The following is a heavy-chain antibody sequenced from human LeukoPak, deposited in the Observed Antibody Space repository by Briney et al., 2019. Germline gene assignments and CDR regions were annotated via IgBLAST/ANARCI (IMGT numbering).Heavy chain of an antibody. J-gene: IGHJ4*02. CDR1: GYTFTSYG. D-gene: IGHD3-16*01. V-gene: IGHV1-18*04. CDR2: ISAYNGNT. Sequence: GASVKVSCKASGYTFTSYGISWVRQAPGQGLERMGWISAYNGNTNYAQKLQGRVTMTTDTSTSTAYMELRSLRSDDTAVYYCARDGRLTGPGGGFDYWGQGTLVTVSS. CDR3: ARDGRLTGPGGGFDY.